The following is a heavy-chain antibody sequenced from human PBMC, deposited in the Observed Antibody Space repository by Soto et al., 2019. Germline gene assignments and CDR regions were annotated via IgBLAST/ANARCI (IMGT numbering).Heavy chain of an antibody. CDR3: AKGRNHYDSSGYYSFPLDV. V-gene: IGHV3-23*01. D-gene: IGHD3-22*01. CDR2: ISGYGGST. Sequence: XGSLRLSFTASGFTFSTYPMSWVRQAPGKGLGWVSAISGYGGSTCYADSVKGRFTVSRDNSKNTLYLQMNSLRAEDTAVYYCAKGRNHYDSSGYYSFPLDVWGQGTTVTVSS. J-gene: IGHJ6*02. CDR1: GFTFSTYP.